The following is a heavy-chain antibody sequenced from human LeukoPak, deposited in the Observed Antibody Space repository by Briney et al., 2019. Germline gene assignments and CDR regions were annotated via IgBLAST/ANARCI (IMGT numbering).Heavy chain of an antibody. D-gene: IGHD3-3*01. CDR2: IRYDGSNK. CDR1: GFTFSSYG. J-gene: IGHJ4*02. CDR3: AKGQDYDFWSGYYSAFDY. V-gene: IGHV3-30*02. Sequence: GGSLRLSCAASGFTFSSYGMHWVRQAPGKGLEWVAFIRYDGSNKYYADSVKSRFTISRDNSKNTLYLQMNSLRADDTAVYYCAKGQDYDFWSGYYSAFDYWGQGTLVTVSS.